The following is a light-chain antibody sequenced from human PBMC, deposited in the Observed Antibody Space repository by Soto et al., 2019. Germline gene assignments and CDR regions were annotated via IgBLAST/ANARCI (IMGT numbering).Light chain of an antibody. V-gene: IGLV2-8*01. CDR1: SSDVGGYNF. CDR3: SSYAGSNIVV. J-gene: IGLJ2*01. Sequence: QSALTQPPSASGSPGQSVTIPCTGTSSDVGGYNFVSWYQQHPGKAPKLMIYEGSERPSGVPDRFSGSKSGNTASLTVSGLQAEDEADYYCSSYAGSNIVVFGGGTKLTVL. CDR2: EGS.